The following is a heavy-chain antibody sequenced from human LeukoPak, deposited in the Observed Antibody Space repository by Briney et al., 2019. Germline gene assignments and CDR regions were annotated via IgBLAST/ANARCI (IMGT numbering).Heavy chain of an antibody. CDR3: ARAPFVDLDY. D-gene: IGHD2/OR15-2a*01. J-gene: IGHJ4*02. CDR2: INPNSGGT. CDR1: GYTLTGYY. Sequence: ASVKLSCKASGYTLTGYYMHWVRRAPAKGLEWMGWINPNSGGTNYAQKVQGRVTMTRDTSISTAYMELSRLRSDDTAVYYCARAPFVDLDYWGQGTLVTVSS. V-gene: IGHV1-2*02.